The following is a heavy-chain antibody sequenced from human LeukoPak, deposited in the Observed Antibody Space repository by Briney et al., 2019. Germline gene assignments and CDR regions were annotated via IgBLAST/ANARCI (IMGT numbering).Heavy chain of an antibody. CDR1: GFTVSSNY. Sequence: GGSLRLSCAASGFTVSSNYMSWVRPAPGRGVEWVLVIYSGGSTYYADSVKGRFTISRDNSKNTLYLQMNSLRAEDTAVYYCARDYYGSGSYRFDYWGQGALVTVSS. V-gene: IGHV3-53*01. J-gene: IGHJ4*02. CDR3: ARDYYGSGSYRFDY. D-gene: IGHD3-10*01. CDR2: IYSGGST.